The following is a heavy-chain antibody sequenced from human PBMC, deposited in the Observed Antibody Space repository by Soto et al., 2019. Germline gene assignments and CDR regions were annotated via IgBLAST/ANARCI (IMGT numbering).Heavy chain of an antibody. CDR2: IYYSGST. J-gene: IGHJ5*02. V-gene: IGHV4-59*01. Sequence: SETLSLTCTVSGGSISSYYWSWIRQPPGKGLEWIGYIYYSGSTNYNPSLKSRVTISVDTSKNQFSLKLSSVTAADTAVYYCARVILSYCSSTSCQINWFDPWGQGTLVTVSS. D-gene: IGHD2-2*01. CDR1: GGSISSYY. CDR3: ARVILSYCSSTSCQINWFDP.